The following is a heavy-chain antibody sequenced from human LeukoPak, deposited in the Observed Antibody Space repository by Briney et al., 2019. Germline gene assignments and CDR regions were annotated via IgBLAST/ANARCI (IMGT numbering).Heavy chain of an antibody. CDR3: ARGLMMAVAGRGEFHY. V-gene: IGHV4-59*01. J-gene: IGHJ4*02. Sequence: SETLSLTCTVSGGSISSYYWSWIRQPPGKGLEWIGYIYYSGSTNYNPSLKSRVTISVDTSENQFSLKLSSVTAADTAVYYCARGLMMAVAGRGEFHYWGQGTLVTVSS. CDR2: IYYSGST. CDR1: GGSISSYY. D-gene: IGHD6-13*01.